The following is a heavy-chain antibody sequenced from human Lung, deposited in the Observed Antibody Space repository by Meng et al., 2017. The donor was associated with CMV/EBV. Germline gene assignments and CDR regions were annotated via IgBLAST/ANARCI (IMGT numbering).Heavy chain of an antibody. V-gene: IGHV3-11*01. J-gene: IGHJ5*02. CDR2: ISSSGRTA. CDR1: GFTFSDYY. Sequence: GGSXRLXCTVSGFTFSDYYMNWIRQAPGKGLQWVSYISSSGRTAHYADSVKGRFTISRDNAKNSLFLQMNSLSAEDTAVYYCAREAATVSYRWGQGTLVTVSS. CDR3: AREAATVSYR. D-gene: IGHD6-25*01.